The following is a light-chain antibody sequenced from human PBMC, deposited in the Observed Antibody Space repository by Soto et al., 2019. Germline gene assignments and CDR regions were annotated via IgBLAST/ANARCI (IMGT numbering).Light chain of an antibody. V-gene: IGKV1-33*01. CDR2: DAS. J-gene: IGKJ4*01. CDR1: QDISHY. Sequence: DLQLTQSPSSLSASVGDRVTITCHAIQDISHYLNWYEQKPGKAPNLLIFDASTLKTGGPSRFSGRGSGTVFTITISSLQPDDVAAYYCQQYNNFSPLTFGGGTNVEIK. CDR3: QQYNNFSPLT.